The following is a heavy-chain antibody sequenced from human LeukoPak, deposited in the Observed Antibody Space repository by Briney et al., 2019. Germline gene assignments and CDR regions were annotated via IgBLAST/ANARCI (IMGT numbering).Heavy chain of an antibody. CDR3: ARGRRRDLLHAFDI. D-gene: IGHD1-26*01. J-gene: IGHJ3*02. V-gene: IGHV4-59*01. CDR2: IDYSGST. CDR1: GGTISRSY. Sequence: SETLSLTCTVSGGTISRSYWSWIRQPPGKGLEWIAYIDYSGSTNYNPSLKSRLTISLDASKNQFSLKLSSVTAADTAVYYCARGRRRDLLHAFDIWGQGTMVTVSS.